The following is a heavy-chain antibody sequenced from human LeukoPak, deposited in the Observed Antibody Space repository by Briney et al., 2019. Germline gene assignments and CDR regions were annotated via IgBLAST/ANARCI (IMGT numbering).Heavy chain of an antibody. CDR3: ARGEDITIFGVVIMAYYYYYMDV. CDR2: ISSSSSYI. D-gene: IGHD3-3*01. V-gene: IGHV3-21*01. Sequence: GGSLRLSCAASGFTFSSYSMNWVRQAPGKGLEWVSSISSSSSYIYYADSVKGRFTISRDNAKNSLYLQMNSLRAEDTAVYYCARGEDITIFGVVIMAYYYYYMDVWGKGTTVTVSS. J-gene: IGHJ6*03. CDR1: GFTFSSYS.